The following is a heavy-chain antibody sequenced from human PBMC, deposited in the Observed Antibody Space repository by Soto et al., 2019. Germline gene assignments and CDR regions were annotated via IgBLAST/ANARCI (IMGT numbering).Heavy chain of an antibody. CDR1: RFFFGDYA. CDR2: ITWRGTDI. Sequence: PGGSLRLSCAASRFFFGDYAFHWVRQAPGKGLEWVAGITWRGTDIAYADSVKGRFIISRDNAMNVLHLHMNSLRHEDTAYYYCAKSMGSNLVGGLPDYWGQGTQVTVSS. D-gene: IGHD3-16*01. V-gene: IGHV3-9*01. J-gene: IGHJ4*02. CDR3: AKSMGSNLVGGLPDY.